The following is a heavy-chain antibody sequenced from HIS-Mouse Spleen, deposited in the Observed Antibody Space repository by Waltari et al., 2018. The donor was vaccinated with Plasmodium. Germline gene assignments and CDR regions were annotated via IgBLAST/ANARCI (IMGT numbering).Heavy chain of an antibody. CDR1: GFTFSRYA. CDR2: ISGSGGST. V-gene: IGHV3-23*01. J-gene: IGHJ4*02. CDR3: AKGISKGHSSGRRVFYY. D-gene: IGHD6-19*01. Sequence: EVQLLESGGGLVQPGGSLRLSCAASGFTFSRYALSWVRQAPGKGLEWVSEISGSGGSTYYADSVKGRFTISRDNSKNTLYLQMNSLRAEDTAVYYCAKGISKGHSSGRRVFYYWGQGTLVTVSS.